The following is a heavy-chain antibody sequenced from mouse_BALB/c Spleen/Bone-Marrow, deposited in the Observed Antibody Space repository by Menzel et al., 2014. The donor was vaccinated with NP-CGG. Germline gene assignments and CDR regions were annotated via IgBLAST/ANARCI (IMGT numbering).Heavy chain of an antibody. V-gene: IGHV2-9*02. CDR1: GFSLTSYG. Sequence: VKLMESGPGLVAPSQSLSITCTVSGFSLTSYGVHWVRQPPGKGLEWLGVIWAGGSTNYNSALMSRLSISKDNSKSQVFLKMNSLQTDDTAMHYCARGGVRRGNYFDYWGQGTTLTVSS. CDR2: IWAGGST. CDR3: ARGGVRRGNYFDY. D-gene: IGHD2-14*01. J-gene: IGHJ2*01.